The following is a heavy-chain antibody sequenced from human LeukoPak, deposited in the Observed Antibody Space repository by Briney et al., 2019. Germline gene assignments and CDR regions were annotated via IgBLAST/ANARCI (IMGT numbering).Heavy chain of an antibody. V-gene: IGHV4-59*11. D-gene: IGHD4-17*01. CDR1: GGSISSHY. CDR2: IYYSGST. CDR3: ARGGDDYGDYESH. Sequence: SETLSLTCTVSGGSISSHYWSWIRQPPGKGLEWIGYIYYSGSTNYNPSLKSRVTISVDTSKNQFSLKLSSVTAADTAVYYCARGGDDYGDYESHWGQGTLVTVSS. J-gene: IGHJ4*02.